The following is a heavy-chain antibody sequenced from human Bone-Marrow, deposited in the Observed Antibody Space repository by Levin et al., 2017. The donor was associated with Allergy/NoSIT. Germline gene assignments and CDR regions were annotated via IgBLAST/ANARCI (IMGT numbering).Heavy chain of an antibody. CDR2: ITWNSGHI. CDR1: GFTFDDFA. V-gene: IGHV3-9*01. CDR3: VKDRRHGSGSFYAGIFDG. D-gene: IGHD3-10*01. Sequence: GGSLRLSCAASGFTFDDFAMHWVRQVPGKGLEWVSSITWNSGHIAYGDSVKGRFIISRDNAKNSLYLRMNSLTTEDTALYYCVKDRRHGSGSFYAGIFDGWGQGTLVTVSS. J-gene: IGHJ4*02.